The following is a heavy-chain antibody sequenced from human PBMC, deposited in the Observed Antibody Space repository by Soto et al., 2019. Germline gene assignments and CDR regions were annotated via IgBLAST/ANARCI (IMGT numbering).Heavy chain of an antibody. J-gene: IGHJ6*02. CDR3: ASLYYYGSGSYNYYGMDV. CDR2: IDPSDSYT. Sequence: GESLKISCKGSGYSFTSYWISWVRQMPGKGLEWMGRIDPSDSYTNYSPSFQGHVTISADKSISTAYLQWSSLKASDTAVYYCASLYYYGSGSYNYYGMDVWGQGTTVTVSS. D-gene: IGHD3-10*01. V-gene: IGHV5-10-1*01. CDR1: GYSFTSYW.